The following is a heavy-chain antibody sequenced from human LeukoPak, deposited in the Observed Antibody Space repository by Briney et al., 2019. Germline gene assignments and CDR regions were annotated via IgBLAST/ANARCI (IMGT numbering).Heavy chain of an antibody. Sequence: PSETLSLTCTVSGGSISSYYWSWIRQPAGKGLEWIGRIYTSGSTNYNPSLKSRVTMSVDTSKNQFSLKLSSVTAADTAVYYCAREMYYYDSSGYLYYFDYWGQGTLVTVSS. D-gene: IGHD3-22*01. CDR1: GGSISSYY. V-gene: IGHV4-4*07. CDR2: IYTSGST. J-gene: IGHJ4*02. CDR3: AREMYYYDSSGYLYYFDY.